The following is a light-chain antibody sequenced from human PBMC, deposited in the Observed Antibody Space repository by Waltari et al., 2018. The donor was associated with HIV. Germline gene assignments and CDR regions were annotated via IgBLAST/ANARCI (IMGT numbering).Light chain of an antibody. J-gene: IGLJ3*02. CDR1: SSDVGAYKF. V-gene: IGLV2-11*01. CDR3: CSYAGNYAWV. Sequence: QSALNQPRSVPGSPGQSLTISCTGTSSDVGAYKFVSWYQQHPGKAPQLLIYDVTTRPSGVPDRFSGSKSGNSASLIISGLQAGDEAHYFCCSYAGNYAWVFGGGTKLTVL. CDR2: DVT.